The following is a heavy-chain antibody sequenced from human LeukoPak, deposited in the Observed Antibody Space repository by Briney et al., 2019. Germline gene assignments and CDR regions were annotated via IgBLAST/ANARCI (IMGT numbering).Heavy chain of an antibody. CDR1: GGSISSYY. CDR3: ARDLRVTTIRYYYYGMDV. J-gene: IGHJ6*02. V-gene: IGHV4-4*07. D-gene: IGHD4-11*01. CDR2: IYTSGST. Sequence: SETLSLTCTVSGGSISSYYWSWIRQPAGKGLEWIGRIYTSGSTNCNPSLKSRVTMSVDTSKNQFSLKLSSVTAADTAVYYCARDLRVTTIRYYYYGMDVWGQGTTVTVSS.